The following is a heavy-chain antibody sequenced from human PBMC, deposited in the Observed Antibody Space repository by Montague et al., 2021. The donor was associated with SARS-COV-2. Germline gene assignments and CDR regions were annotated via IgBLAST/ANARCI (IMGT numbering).Heavy chain of an antibody. D-gene: IGHD2/OR15-2a*01. CDR1: GVSISSGDYS. CDR3: ARKIIANAFDV. Sequence: TLSLTCTVSGVSISSGDYSWIWVRQSPGKGLEWIGFIYESGSTLYNPSLKSRITISVDRSKNQFSLRLNSVTAADTAVYYCARKIIANAFDVWGHGTTVTVSS. CDR2: IYESGST. J-gene: IGHJ3*01. V-gene: IGHV4-30-2*06.